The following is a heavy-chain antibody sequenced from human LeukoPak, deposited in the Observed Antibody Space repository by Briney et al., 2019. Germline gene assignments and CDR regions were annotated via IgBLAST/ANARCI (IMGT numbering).Heavy chain of an antibody. CDR2: ISAYNGNT. CDR3: ARGFIYDSSGYSDAFDI. Sequence: ASVKVSCKASGYTFTGYYMHWVRQAPGQGLEWMGWISAYNGNTNYAQKLQGRVTMTTDTSTSTAYMELRSLRSDDTAVYYCARGFIYDSSGYSDAFDIWGQGTMVTVS. CDR1: GYTFTGYY. V-gene: IGHV1-18*04. D-gene: IGHD3-22*01. J-gene: IGHJ3*02.